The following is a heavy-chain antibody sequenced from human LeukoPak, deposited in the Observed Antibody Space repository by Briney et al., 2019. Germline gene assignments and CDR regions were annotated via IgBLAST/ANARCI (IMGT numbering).Heavy chain of an antibody. J-gene: IGHJ4*02. Sequence: GASVKVSCKASGYTFTGYYMHWVRQAPGQGLEWMGWINPNSGGTNHAQKFQGRVTMTRDTSISTAYMELSRLRSDDTAVYYCARSIAARPPPYWGQGTLVTVSS. V-gene: IGHV1-2*02. CDR2: INPNSGGT. CDR1: GYTFTGYY. CDR3: ARSIAARPPPY. D-gene: IGHD6-6*01.